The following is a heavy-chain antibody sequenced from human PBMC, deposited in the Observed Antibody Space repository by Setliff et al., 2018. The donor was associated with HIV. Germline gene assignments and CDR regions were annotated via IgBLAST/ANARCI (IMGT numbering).Heavy chain of an antibody. V-gene: IGHV3-74*01. J-gene: IGHJ4*02. Sequence: PGGSLRLSCLGSGFNFRSYSMHWVRQAPGKGLVWVARIDSDESTTISADSVKGRFTISRQRQKYTVYMKMTSLRSEDTAVYYCASGVGHFDTSYSEKYWGQGTLVTVS. CDR3: ASGVGHFDTSYSEKY. CDR2: IDSDESTT. D-gene: IGHD3-10*01. CDR1: GFNFRSYS.